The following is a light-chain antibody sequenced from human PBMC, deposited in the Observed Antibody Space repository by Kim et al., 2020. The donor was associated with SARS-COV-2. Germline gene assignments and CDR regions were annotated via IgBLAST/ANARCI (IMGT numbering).Light chain of an antibody. CDR2: WAS. CDR3: QQYYGPPYT. J-gene: IGKJ2*01. V-gene: IGKV4-1*01. CDR1: QSVLYSSNNKNY. Sequence: DIVMTQSPDSLAVSLGERATINCKSSQSVLYSSNNKNYLAWYQQKPGQPPKLLIYWASTRESGVPDRFSGSGSGTDFTLTIGSLQAEDVAVYYCQQYYGPPYTFGQGTKLEIK.